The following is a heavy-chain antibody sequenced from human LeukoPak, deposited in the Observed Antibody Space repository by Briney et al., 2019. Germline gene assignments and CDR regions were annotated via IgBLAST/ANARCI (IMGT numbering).Heavy chain of an antibody. Sequence: GGSLRLSCAASGFSFSSYWMHWVRQAPGTGLVWVSRIKSDGSTTNYADFVKGRFTISRDNAKNTLYLQMNSLRAEDTAEYYCAKGGYNFFDYWGQGTLVTVSS. CDR1: GFSFSSYW. CDR3: AKGGYNFFDY. V-gene: IGHV3-74*01. J-gene: IGHJ4*02. D-gene: IGHD5-24*01. CDR2: IKSDGSTT.